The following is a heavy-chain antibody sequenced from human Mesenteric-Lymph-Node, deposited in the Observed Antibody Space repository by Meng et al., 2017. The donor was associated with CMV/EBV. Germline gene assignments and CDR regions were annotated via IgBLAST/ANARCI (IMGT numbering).Heavy chain of an antibody. D-gene: IGHD1-26*01. CDR2: IRSGSNYI. V-gene: IGHV3-21*01. Sequence: GGSLRLSCAASGFTFSHYDLSWVRQAPGKGLEWVSSIRSGSNYIYYADSVKGRFTISRDNAKNSLYLQMNSLRAEDTAVYYCARNEFSGSCFDYWGQGTLVTVSS. CDR1: GFTFSHYD. CDR3: ARNEFSGSCFDY. J-gene: IGHJ4*02.